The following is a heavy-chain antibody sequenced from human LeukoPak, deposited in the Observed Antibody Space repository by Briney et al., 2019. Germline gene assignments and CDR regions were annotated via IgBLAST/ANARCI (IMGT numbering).Heavy chain of an antibody. V-gene: IGHV3-23*01. J-gene: IGHJ4*02. CDR1: GFTFSSYA. CDR3: ASTDTHIAVAGSFDY. Sequence: GGSLRLSCAASGFTFSSYAMSWVRQAPGKGLEWVSAISGSGGSTYYADSVKGRFTISRDNSKNTLYLQMNSLRAEDTAVYYCASTDTHIAVAGSFDYWGQGTLVTVSS. D-gene: IGHD6-19*01. CDR2: ISGSGGST.